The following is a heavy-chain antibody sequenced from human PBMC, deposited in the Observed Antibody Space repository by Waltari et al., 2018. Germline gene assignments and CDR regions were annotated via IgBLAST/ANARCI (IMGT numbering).Heavy chain of an antibody. D-gene: IGHD1-26*01. Sequence: QVQLQESGPGLVKPSQTRSLTCTVSGGSISSGSYYWSWIRQPAGKGLEWIGRIYTSGSTNYNPSLKSRVTMSVDTSKNQFSLKLSSVTAADTAVYYCAREDSGSYSPFDYWGQGTLVTVSS. CDR3: AREDSGSYSPFDY. J-gene: IGHJ4*02. CDR2: IYTSGST. V-gene: IGHV4-61*02. CDR1: GGSISSGSYY.